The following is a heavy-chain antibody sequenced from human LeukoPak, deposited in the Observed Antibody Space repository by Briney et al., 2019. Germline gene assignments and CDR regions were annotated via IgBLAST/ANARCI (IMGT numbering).Heavy chain of an antibody. CDR1: GGSISGYY. CDR2: IYYSGST. D-gene: IGHD5-18*01. Sequence: KPSETLSLTCTVSGGSISGYYWSWIRQPPGKGLEWISYIYYSGSTKYNPSLKSRVTISVDASKNQFSLRLSSLTAADTAVYYCARGALDTKTRFDYWGQGTLVTVSS. J-gene: IGHJ4*02. CDR3: ARGALDTKTRFDY. V-gene: IGHV4-59*01.